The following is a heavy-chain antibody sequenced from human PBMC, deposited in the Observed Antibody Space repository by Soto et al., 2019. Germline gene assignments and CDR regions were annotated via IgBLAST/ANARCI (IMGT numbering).Heavy chain of an antibody. V-gene: IGHV3-7*01. D-gene: IGHD2-21*01. CDR2: IKQDGSER. J-gene: IGHJ5*02. CDR3: ASARHIGP. Sequence: ASLKISCAACGFTFGNYWMSWVRQAPGKGPEWVANIKQDGSERNYVDSVKGRFTISRDNAENSLYLQMNSLRVEDTGVYYCASARHIGPWGQGTLVTASS. CDR1: GFTFGNYW.